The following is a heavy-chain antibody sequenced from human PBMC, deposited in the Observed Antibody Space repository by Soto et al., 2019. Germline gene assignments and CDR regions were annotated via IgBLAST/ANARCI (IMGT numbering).Heavy chain of an antibody. V-gene: IGHV4-59*01. D-gene: IGHD2-21*02. CDR1: GGSTSSYY. J-gene: IGHJ5*02. CDR2: IYYSGST. Sequence: PSETLSLTCTVSGGSTSSYYWSWIRQPPGKGLEWIGYIYYSGSTNYNPSLKSRVTISVDTSKNQFSLKLSSVTAADTAVYYCARAYCGGDCSTTRVEWFDPWGQGTLVTVSS. CDR3: ARAYCGGDCSTTRVEWFDP.